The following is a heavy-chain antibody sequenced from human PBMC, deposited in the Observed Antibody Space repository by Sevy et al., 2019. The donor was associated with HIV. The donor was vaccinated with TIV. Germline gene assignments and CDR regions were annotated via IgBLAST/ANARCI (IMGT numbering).Heavy chain of an antibody. D-gene: IGHD3-22*01. CDR1: GGSFSGYY. J-gene: IGHJ4*02. Sequence: SETLSLTCAVYGGSFSGYYWSWIRQPPGKGLEWIGEINHSGSTNYNPSLKSRVTISVDTSKNQFSLKLSPVTAADTAVYYCARGPDYYDSSGYSITFDYWGQGTLVTVSS. V-gene: IGHV4-34*01. CDR3: ARGPDYYDSSGYSITFDY. CDR2: INHSGST.